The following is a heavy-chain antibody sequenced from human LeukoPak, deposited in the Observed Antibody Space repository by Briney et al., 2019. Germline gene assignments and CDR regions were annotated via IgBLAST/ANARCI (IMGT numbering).Heavy chain of an antibody. CDR2: INTDTGNP. CDR3: ARDAGSHFYDRSAVDAFDI. V-gene: IGHV7-4-1*02. CDR1: GYTFTSYG. D-gene: IGHD3-22*01. J-gene: IGHJ3*02. Sequence: ASVKVSCKASGYTFTSYGISWVRQAPGQGLEWMGWINTDTGNPTYAQDFTGRFVFSLDTSVSTAYLQISSLKAEDTAVYYCARDAGSHFYDRSAVDAFDIWGQGTMVTVSS.